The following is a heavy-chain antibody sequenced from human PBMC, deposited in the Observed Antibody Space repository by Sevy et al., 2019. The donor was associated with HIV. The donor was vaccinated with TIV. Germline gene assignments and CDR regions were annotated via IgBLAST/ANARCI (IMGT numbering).Heavy chain of an antibody. J-gene: IGHJ4*02. CDR3: ARGVRDFWSGYPDY. V-gene: IGHV3-21*01. D-gene: IGHD3-3*01. CDR2: ISSSSYI. CDR1: GFTFSSYS. Sequence: GGSLRLSCAASGFTFSSYSMNWVRQAPGKGLEWVSSISSSSYIYYADSVKGRFTISRANAKNSLYLQMNSLRAEDTAVYYCARGVRDFWSGYPDYWGQGTLVTVSS.